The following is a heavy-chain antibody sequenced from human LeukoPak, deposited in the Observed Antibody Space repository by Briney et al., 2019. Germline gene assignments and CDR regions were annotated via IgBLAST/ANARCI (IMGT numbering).Heavy chain of an antibody. CDR3: ARANSLMVRGVISYFDS. J-gene: IGHJ4*02. CDR1: GFTFSNYW. V-gene: IGHV3-74*01. Sequence: GGSLRLSCAASGFTFSNYWMQWVRHAPGKGLVWVSRINVDGSITTSADSVKGRFTISRDNARNSLYLQMNSLRDEDTAVYFCARANSLMVRGVISYFDSWGQGTLVTVSS. CDR2: INVDGSIT. D-gene: IGHD3-10*01.